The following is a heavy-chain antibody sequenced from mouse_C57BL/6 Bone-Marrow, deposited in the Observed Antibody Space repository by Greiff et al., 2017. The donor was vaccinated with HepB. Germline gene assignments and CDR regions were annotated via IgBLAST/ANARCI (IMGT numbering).Heavy chain of an antibody. D-gene: IGHD2-1*01. CDR3: AEGIYGNYLYYAMDY. V-gene: IGHV14-2*01. CDR2: IDPEDGET. J-gene: IGHJ4*01. CDR1: GFNIKDYY. Sequence: EVQLQDSGAELVKPGASVKLSCTASGFNIKDYYMHWVKQRTEQGLEWIGRIDPEDGETKYAPKFQGKATITADTSSNTAYLQLSSLTSEDTAVYYCAEGIYGNYLYYAMDYWGQGTSVTVSS.